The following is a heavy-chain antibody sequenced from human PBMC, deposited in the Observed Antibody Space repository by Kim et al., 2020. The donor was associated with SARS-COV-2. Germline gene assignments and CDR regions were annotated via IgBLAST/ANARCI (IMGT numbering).Heavy chain of an antibody. CDR1: GFTFSSYA. CDR3: VKGGDVFTMVRGVWFDP. CDR2: ISSNGGST. Sequence: GGSLRLSCSASGFTFSSYAMHWVRQAPGKGLEYVSAISSNGGSTYYADSVKGRFTISRDNSKNTLYLQMSSLRAEDTAVYYCVKGGDVFTMVRGVWFDPWGQGTLVTVSS. V-gene: IGHV3-64D*06. D-gene: IGHD3-10*01. J-gene: IGHJ5*02.